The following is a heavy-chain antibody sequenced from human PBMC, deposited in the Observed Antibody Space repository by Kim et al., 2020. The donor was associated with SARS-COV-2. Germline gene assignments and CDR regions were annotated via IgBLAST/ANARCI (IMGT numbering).Heavy chain of an antibody. D-gene: IGHD6-19*01. CDR2: IYSGGSSS. V-gene: IGHV3-23*03. Sequence: GGSLRLSCAASGFTFSSYAMNWVRQAPGKGLEWVSVIYSGGSSSYYADSVKGRFTISSDKSKNTLYLQRNSLRAEDTAGDYWERDLSSGWCVYVYGMDV. CDR1: GFTFSSYA. J-gene: IGHJ6*01. CDR3: ERDLSSGWCVYVYGMDV.